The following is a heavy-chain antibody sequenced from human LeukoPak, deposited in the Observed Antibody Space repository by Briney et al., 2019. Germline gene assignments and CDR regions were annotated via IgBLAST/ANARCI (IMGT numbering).Heavy chain of an antibody. CDR2: IYYSGST. V-gene: IGHV4-59*01. J-gene: IGHJ4*02. CDR1: GGSISSYY. Sequence: SETLSLTCAVYGGSISSYYWSWIRQPPGKGLEWIGYIYYSGSTNYNPSLKSRVTISVDTSKNQFSLKLSSVTAADTAVYYCARFPLGEYYFDYWGQGTLVTVSS. CDR3: ARFPLGEYYFDY.